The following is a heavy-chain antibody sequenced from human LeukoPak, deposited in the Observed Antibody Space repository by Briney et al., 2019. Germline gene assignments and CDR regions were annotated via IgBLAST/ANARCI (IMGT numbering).Heavy chain of an antibody. CDR1: GYSFTSYW. V-gene: IGHV5-51*01. D-gene: IGHD3-3*01. J-gene: IGHJ4*02. Sequence: GESLKISCKGSGYSFTSYWIGWVRQMPGKGLEWMGIIYPGDSDTRYSPSFQGQVTISADKSISTAYLQWSSLKASDTAMYYCARVYDFWSGYYSFDYWGQRTLVTVSS. CDR2: IYPGDSDT. CDR3: ARVYDFWSGYYSFDY.